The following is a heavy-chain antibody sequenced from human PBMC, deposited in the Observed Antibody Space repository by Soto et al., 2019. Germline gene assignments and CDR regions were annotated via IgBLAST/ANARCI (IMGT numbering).Heavy chain of an antibody. Sequence: EVQVLESGGGLVQPGGSLRLSCVASGFTFTSYAMAWVRQAPGKGLEWVSAVIGSGSRTFYAGSVKDRFTISRDNFKNTLYLQMNSLRAEDTAVYYCARDRGRFGESTFDYWGQGTLVTVSS. CDR2: VIGSGSRT. CDR3: ARDRGRFGESTFDY. V-gene: IGHV3-23*01. J-gene: IGHJ4*02. CDR1: GFTFTSYA. D-gene: IGHD3-10*01.